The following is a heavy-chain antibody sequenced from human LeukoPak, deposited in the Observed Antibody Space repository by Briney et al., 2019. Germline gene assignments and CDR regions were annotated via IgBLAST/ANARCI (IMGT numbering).Heavy chain of an antibody. V-gene: IGHV1-69*13. J-gene: IGHJ6*02. CDR2: IIPIFGTA. CDR1: GGTFSSYA. CDR3: ARVVTAIHYYYGMDV. Sequence: SVKVSCKASGGTFSSYAISWVRQAPGQGLEWMGGIIPIFGTANYAQKFQGRVTITADESTSTAYMELSSLRSEDTAVYYCARVVTAIHYYYGMDVWGQGTTVTVSS. D-gene: IGHD2-21*02.